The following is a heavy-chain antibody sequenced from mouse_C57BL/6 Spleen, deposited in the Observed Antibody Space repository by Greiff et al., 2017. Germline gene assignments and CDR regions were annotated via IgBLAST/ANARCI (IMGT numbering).Heavy chain of an antibody. CDR2: FHPYNDDT. V-gene: IGHV1-47*01. D-gene: IGHD2-4*01. CDR3: ARKKIYNDYDGAYFDY. J-gene: IGHJ2*01. Sequence: VQLQQSGAELVKPGASVKMSCKASGYTFTTYPIEWMKQNHGKSLEWIGNFHPYNDDTKYNEKFKGKATLTVEKSSSTVYLELSRLTSDDSAVYYCARKKIYNDYDGAYFDYWGQGTTLTVSS. CDR1: GYTFTTYP.